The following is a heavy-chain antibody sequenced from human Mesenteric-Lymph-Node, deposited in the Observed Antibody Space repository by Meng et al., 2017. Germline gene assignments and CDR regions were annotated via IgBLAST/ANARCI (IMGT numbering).Heavy chain of an antibody. CDR1: GGSISSGSYY. D-gene: IGHD6-13*01. CDR3: ARDTINSRYSSSWYYNWFDP. J-gene: IGHJ5*02. V-gene: IGHV4-61*02. CDR2: IYTSGST. Sequence: SETLSLTCTVSGGSISSGSYYWSWIRQPAGKGLEWIGRIYTSGSTNYNPTLKSRVTISVDTSKNQFSLKLSSVTAADTAVYYCARDTINSRYSSSWYYNWFDPWGQGTLVTVSS.